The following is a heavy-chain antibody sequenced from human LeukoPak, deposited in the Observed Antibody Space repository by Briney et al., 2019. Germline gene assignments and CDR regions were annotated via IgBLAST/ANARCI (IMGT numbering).Heavy chain of an antibody. CDR2: IWYDGSNK. J-gene: IGHJ5*02. D-gene: IGHD1-1*01. CDR3: ARDRNPERNVGAYNWFDP. Sequence: GGSLRLSCAASGFTFSSYGMHWVRQAPGKGLEWVAVIWYDGSNKYYADSVKGRFTISRDNSKNTLYLQMNSLRAEDTAVYYCARDRNPERNVGAYNWFDPWGQGTLVTVSS. V-gene: IGHV3-33*01. CDR1: GFTFSSYG.